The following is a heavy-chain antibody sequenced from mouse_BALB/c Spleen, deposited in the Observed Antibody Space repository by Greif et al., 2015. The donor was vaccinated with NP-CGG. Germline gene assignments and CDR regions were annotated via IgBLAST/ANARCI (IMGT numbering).Heavy chain of an antibody. D-gene: IGHD1-1*01. V-gene: IGHV3-8*02. CDR2: ISYSGST. CDR3: ARYYYGSSYYFDY. Sequence: EVMLVESGPSLVKPSQTLSLTCSVTGDSITSGYWNWIRKFPGNKLEYMGYISYSGSTYYNPSLKSRISITRDTPKNQYYLQLNSVTTEDTATYYCARYYYGSSYYFDYWGQGTTLTVSS. CDR1: GDSITSGY. J-gene: IGHJ2*01.